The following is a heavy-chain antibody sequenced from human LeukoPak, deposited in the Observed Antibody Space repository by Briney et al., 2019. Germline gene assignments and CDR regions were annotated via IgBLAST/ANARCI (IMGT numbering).Heavy chain of an antibody. CDR2: ISSSSSTI. J-gene: IGHJ4*02. D-gene: IGHD2-2*01. Sequence: GGSLRLSCAASGFTFSSYSMNWVRQAPGKGLEWVSYISSSSSTIYCADSVKGRFTISRDNAKNSLYLQMNSLRAEDTAVYYCAREGYQLLSRQYYFDYWGQGTLVTVSS. CDR3: AREGYQLLSRQYYFDY. CDR1: GFTFSSYS. V-gene: IGHV3-48*04.